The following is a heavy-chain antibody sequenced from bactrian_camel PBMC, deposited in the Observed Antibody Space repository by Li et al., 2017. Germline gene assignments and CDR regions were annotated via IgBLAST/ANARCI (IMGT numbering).Heavy chain of an antibody. CDR3: KAEVKSFSICDGIWRTSGNY. CDR1: ELPTV. V-gene: IGHV3S42*01. CDR2: IYPGQGYI. D-gene: IGHD6*01. J-gene: IGHJ4*01. Sequence: DVQLVESGGGSVQAGGSLALSCQFSELPTVMAWFRQAPGKGREGVAAIYPGQGYITYADSVKGRFTISQDITKSTLYLQMNSLKPEDTAMYYCKAEVKSFSICDGIWRTSGNYWGQGTQVTVS.